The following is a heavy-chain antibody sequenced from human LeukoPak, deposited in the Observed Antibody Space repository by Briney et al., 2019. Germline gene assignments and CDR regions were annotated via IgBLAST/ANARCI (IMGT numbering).Heavy chain of an antibody. CDR1: GGTFSSYA. D-gene: IGHD3-10*01. Sequence: GSSVKVSCKASGGTFSSYAISWVRQAPGQGLEWMGGIIPIFGTANYAQKFQGRVTITADESTSTAYMELSSLRSEDTAVYYCARSEVRGPHMDNWFDPRGQGTLVTVSS. J-gene: IGHJ5*02. CDR3: ARSEVRGPHMDNWFDP. V-gene: IGHV1-69*01. CDR2: IIPIFGTA.